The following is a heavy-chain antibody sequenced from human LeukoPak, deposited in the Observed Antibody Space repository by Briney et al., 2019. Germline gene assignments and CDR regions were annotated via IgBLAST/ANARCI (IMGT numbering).Heavy chain of an antibody. D-gene: IGHD5-12*01. Sequence: SETLSLICTVSGGSISSSSYYWGWIRQPPGKGLERVGSIYYSGSTYYNASLKSRVPISVDTSKTQFSLKLSSVTAADTAVYYCASPSGYSGYEHAFDIWGQGTMVTVSS. CDR3: ASPSGYSGYEHAFDI. J-gene: IGHJ3*02. CDR2: IYYSGST. V-gene: IGHV4-39*01. CDR1: GGSISSSSYY.